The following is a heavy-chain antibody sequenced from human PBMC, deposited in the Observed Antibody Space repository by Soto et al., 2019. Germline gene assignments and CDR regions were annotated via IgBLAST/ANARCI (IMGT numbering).Heavy chain of an antibody. J-gene: IGHJ4*02. Sequence: GSLRLSCAASGFTFSSYGMHWVRQGPGKGLEWVAVITYDGSNEFYSDSVKGRFTVSRDNSKNTLYLYMNSLTAEDTAVYYCAKDQTNSVLSRDPGWRGFDYWGQGTLVTVSS. CDR2: ITYDGSNE. V-gene: IGHV3-30*18. CDR1: GFTFSSYG. D-gene: IGHD2-8*01. CDR3: AKDQTNSVLSRDPGWRGFDY.